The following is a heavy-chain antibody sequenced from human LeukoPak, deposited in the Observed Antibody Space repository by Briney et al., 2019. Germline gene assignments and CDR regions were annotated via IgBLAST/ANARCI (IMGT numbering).Heavy chain of an antibody. D-gene: IGHD6-13*01. V-gene: IGHV1-69*04. CDR3: ARGSAFSGIAAAGTDY. J-gene: IGHJ4*02. CDR2: IIPILGIA. CDR1: GGTFSSYA. Sequence: EASVKVSCKASGGTFSSYAISWVRQAPGQGLEWMGRIIPILGIANYAQKFQGRVTITADKSTSTAYMELSSLRSEDTAVYYCARGSAFSGIAAAGTDYWGQGTLVTVSS.